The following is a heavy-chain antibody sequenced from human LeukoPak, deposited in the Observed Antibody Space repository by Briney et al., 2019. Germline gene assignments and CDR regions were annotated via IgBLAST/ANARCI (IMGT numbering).Heavy chain of an antibody. CDR3: APQQTYSPYNWFDP. J-gene: IGHJ5*02. D-gene: IGHD5-12*01. CDR1: GFTFTSHW. V-gene: IGHV3-74*03. Sequence: GGSLRLSCIASGFTFTSHWMHWVRQAPGTGLVWVSRIHPDGSITTYADSVKGRFTISRDNAKNTLYLQMNSLRAEDTAVYYCAPQQTYSPYNWFDPWGQGTLVTVSS. CDR2: IHPDGSIT.